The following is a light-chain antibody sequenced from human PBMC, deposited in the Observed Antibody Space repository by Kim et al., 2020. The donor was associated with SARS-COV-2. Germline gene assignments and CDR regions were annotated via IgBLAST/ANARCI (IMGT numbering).Light chain of an antibody. CDR1: DIESQS. CDR2: YGR. Sequence: APGQPASITCGGDDIESQSVHWYQQKPGQAPVLVIYYGRDRPSGITERISGSKSGNAATLTISRVEAGDEADYYCQVWESTSDEKVFGTGTKVTVL. V-gene: IGLV3-21*01. CDR3: QVWESTSDEKV. J-gene: IGLJ1*01.